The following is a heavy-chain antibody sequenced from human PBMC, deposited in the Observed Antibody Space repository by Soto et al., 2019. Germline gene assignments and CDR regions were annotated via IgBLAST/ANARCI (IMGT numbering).Heavy chain of an antibody. Sequence: SVKVSCKASGGTFSSYAISWVRQAPVQGLEWMGGIIPIFGTANYAQKFQGRVTITADESTSTAYMELSSLRSEDTAVYYCAREKRGYSGYDFPYYYYGMDVWGQGTTVTVSS. J-gene: IGHJ6*02. V-gene: IGHV1-69*01. CDR2: IIPIFGTA. D-gene: IGHD5-12*01. CDR1: GGTFSSYA. CDR3: AREKRGYSGYDFPYYYYGMDV.